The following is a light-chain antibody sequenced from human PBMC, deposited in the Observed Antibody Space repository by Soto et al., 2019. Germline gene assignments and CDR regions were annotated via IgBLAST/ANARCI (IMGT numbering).Light chain of an antibody. CDR1: QSISRY. CDR3: QQYGSSPPT. CDR2: GAS. Sequence: IVLPQSPGTLSLSPGERTTLSCRASQSISRYLAWYQQKPGQGPRLLIYGASSRATGTPDRFSGSGSGTDFTLTINRLEPEDLALYDGQQYGSSPPTFGQGTKVDIK. J-gene: IGKJ1*01. V-gene: IGKV3-20*01.